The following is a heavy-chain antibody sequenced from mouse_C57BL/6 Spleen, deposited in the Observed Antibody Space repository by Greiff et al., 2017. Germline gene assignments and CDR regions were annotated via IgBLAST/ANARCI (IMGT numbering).Heavy chain of an antibody. Sequence: EVKLVESGGGLVKPGGSLILSCAVSGFTFSDYGMHWVRQAPEKGLERVAYISSGSSTIYYADTVKGRFTISRGNAKNTLFLQMNSLRSEDTAMYYCAREGLAYFDYWGKGTTLTVSS. CDR3: AREGLAYFDY. CDR1: GFTFSDYG. V-gene: IGHV5-17*01. D-gene: IGHD3-3*01. CDR2: ISSGSSTI. J-gene: IGHJ2*01.